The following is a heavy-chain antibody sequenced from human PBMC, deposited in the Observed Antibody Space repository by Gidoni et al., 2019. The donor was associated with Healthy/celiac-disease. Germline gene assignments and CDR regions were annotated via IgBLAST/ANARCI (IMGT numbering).Heavy chain of an antibody. V-gene: IGHV3-64D*09. Sequence: EVQLVESGGGLVQPGGSLRLSCSSSGFTFSSYALPCVRPSPGKGLEYGSAISSNGGSTYYADSVKGRFTISRDNSKNTLYLQMSSLRAEDTAVYYCVKDSYDILTGYYMARRRFGSNYFDYWGQGTLVTVSS. CDR2: ISSNGGST. CDR1: GFTFSSYA. J-gene: IGHJ4*02. CDR3: VKDSYDILTGYYMARRRFGSNYFDY. D-gene: IGHD3-9*01.